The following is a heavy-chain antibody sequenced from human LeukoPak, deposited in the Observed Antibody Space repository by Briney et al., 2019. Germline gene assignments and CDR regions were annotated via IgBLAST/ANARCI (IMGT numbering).Heavy chain of an antibody. Sequence: GASLKVSCKASGYTFRKYGITWVRQAPGQGLEWMGWISAYNGDTHYAQNLQGRVTMTTDTSTSTAYMELRSLRSDDTAVYYCARDPTNTSGYYAYFVYWGQGTLVTVSS. J-gene: IGHJ4*02. CDR3: ARDPTNTSGYYAYFVY. D-gene: IGHD5-12*01. V-gene: IGHV1-18*01. CDR1: GYTFRKYG. CDR2: ISAYNGDT.